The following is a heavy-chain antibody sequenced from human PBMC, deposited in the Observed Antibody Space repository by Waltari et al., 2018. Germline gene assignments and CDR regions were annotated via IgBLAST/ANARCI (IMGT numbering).Heavy chain of an antibody. Sequence: EVQLVESGGGLVQPGGSLRLSCAASGFTFSSYEMNWVRQAPGKGLEWVSYISCSGSTTYYADSVRGRFTISRDNAKNSVYLQMNSLRAEDTAVYYCAFLPVAGSYNWFDPWGQGTLVTVSS. CDR2: ISCSGSTT. D-gene: IGHD6-19*01. CDR3: AFLPVAGSYNWFDP. J-gene: IGHJ5*02. CDR1: GFTFSSYE. V-gene: IGHV3-48*03.